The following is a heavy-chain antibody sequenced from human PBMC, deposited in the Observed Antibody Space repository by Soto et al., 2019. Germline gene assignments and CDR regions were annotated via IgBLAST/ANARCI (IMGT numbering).Heavy chain of an antibody. CDR2: IYFTGTT. Sequence: QVQLHESGPGLVKPSETLSLTCAVSGGGITSYYWNWIRQSPGKGLEWIGYIYFTGTTKYNPSLTGRLSISIDTPTRSFSLNLTSVTAADAAVYYCARRHGDRSTFAFDIWSQGTLVTVSS. CDR3: ARRHGDRSTFAFDI. CDR1: GGGITSYY. D-gene: IGHD4-17*01. V-gene: IGHV4-59*01. J-gene: IGHJ3*02.